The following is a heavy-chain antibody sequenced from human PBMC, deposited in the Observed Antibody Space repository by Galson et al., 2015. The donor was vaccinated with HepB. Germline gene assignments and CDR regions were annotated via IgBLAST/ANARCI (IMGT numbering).Heavy chain of an antibody. CDR3: ARHVDRDAFDI. D-gene: IGHD1-14*01. CDR2: ISPYNVNT. J-gene: IGHJ3*02. CDR1: GYTFTSYG. V-gene: IGHV1-18*01. Sequence: SVKVSCKASGYTFTSYGISWVRQAPGQGLEWMGGISPYNVNTNYAQKLQGRVTITADESTSTAYMELSSLRSDDTAVYYCARHVDRDAFDIGGQVTMVTVSS.